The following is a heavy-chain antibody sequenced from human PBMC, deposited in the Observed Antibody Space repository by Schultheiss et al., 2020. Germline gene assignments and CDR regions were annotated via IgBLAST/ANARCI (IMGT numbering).Heavy chain of an antibody. V-gene: IGHV4-4*07. J-gene: IGHJ4*02. D-gene: IGHD3-10*01. Sequence: SETLSLTCAVYGGSFSGYYWSWIRQPAGKGLEWIGRIYTSGSTYYNPSLKSRVTISVDTSKNQFSLKLSSVTAADTAVYYCARESLLWFGEFDYWGQGTLVTVSS. CDR2: IYTSGST. CDR1: GGSFSGYY. CDR3: ARESLLWFGEFDY.